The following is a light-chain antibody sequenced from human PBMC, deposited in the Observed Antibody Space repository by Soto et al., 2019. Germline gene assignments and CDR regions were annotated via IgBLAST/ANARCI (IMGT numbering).Light chain of an antibody. CDR3: SSCTGGNPSYV. CDR2: EVT. CDR1: SSDVGGYDY. Sequence: QSALTQPPSASGSPGQSVTISCTGTSSDVGGYDYVSWYQQHPGKAPKLMIYEVTIRPPGVSDRFSGSKSGNTASLTVSGLQAEDEADYYCSSCTGGNPSYVFGTGTKVTVL. J-gene: IGLJ1*01. V-gene: IGLV2-8*01.